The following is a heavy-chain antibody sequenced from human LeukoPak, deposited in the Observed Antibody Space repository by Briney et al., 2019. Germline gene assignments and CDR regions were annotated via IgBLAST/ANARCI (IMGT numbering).Heavy chain of an antibody. CDR3: ARDFSGYDAYYYYYMDV. J-gene: IGHJ6*03. D-gene: IGHD5-12*01. CDR2: IRSSGSTI. Sequence: GGSLRLSCAASGFTFSSYEMNWVRQAPGKGLEWVSYIRSSGSTIYYADSVKGRFTISRDNAKNSLYLQMNSLRAEDTAVYYCARDFSGYDAYYYYYMDVWGKGTTVTVSS. V-gene: IGHV3-48*03. CDR1: GFTFSSYE.